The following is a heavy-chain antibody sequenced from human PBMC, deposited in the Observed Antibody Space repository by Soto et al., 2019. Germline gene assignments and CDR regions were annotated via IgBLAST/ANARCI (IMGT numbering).Heavy chain of an antibody. CDR3: ARSYRVTVFDD. J-gene: IGHJ4*02. V-gene: IGHV4-4*02. Sequence: QVQLQESGPGLVKPSGTLSLTCAVSGGSISSNNWWSWVRQPPGKGLEWIGEIYHSGSTNYNPSLKSRGTISVDKSMNQFSRKLSSVTAADTAVYYCARSYRVTVFDDWGQGTLVTVSS. D-gene: IGHD2-21*02. CDR1: GGSISSNNW. CDR2: IYHSGST.